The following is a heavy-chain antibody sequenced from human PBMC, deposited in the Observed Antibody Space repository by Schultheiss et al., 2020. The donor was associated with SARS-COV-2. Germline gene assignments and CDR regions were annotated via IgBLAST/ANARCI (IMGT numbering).Heavy chain of an antibody. V-gene: IGHV4-61*02. CDR2: IYTSGST. CDR1: GGSIRHGGYY. CDR3: ATLVGSREGKNYGDYVFDY. J-gene: IGHJ4*02. D-gene: IGHD4-17*01. Sequence: SETLSLTCNVSGGSIRHGGYYWSWIRQPAGKGLEWIGRIYTSGSTNYNPSLKSRVTMSVDTSKNQFSLKLSSVTAADTAVYYCATLVGSREGKNYGDYVFDYWGQGTLVTVSS.